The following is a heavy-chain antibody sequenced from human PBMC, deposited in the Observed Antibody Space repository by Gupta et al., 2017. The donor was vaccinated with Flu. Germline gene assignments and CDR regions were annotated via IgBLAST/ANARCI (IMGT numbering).Heavy chain of an antibody. Sequence: HVQLVQSGAEVKKPGSSVKVSCKASGGTFSSYTISWVRQAPGQGLEWIGRIIPILGIANYAQQFQGRVTITADKSTSTAYMELSSLRSEDTAVYYCARERTDGYNSKRGYFDYWGPGTLVTVSS. J-gene: IGHJ4*02. V-gene: IGHV1-69*04. D-gene: IGHD5-12*01. CDR2: IIPILGIA. CDR3: ARERTDGYNSKRGYFDY. CDR1: GGTFSSYT.